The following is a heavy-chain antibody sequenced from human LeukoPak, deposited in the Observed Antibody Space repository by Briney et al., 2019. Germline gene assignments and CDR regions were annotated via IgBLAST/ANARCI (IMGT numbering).Heavy chain of an antibody. V-gene: IGHV3-33*06. CDR3: AKDTSYSAWDY. D-gene: IGHD6-13*01. CDR1: GFTFSSYA. J-gene: IGHJ4*02. CDR2: IWYDGSNK. Sequence: GGSLRLSCAASGFTFSSYAMSWVRQAPGKGLEWVAVIWYDGSNKYHADSVKGRLTISRDNSKNTLYLQMNSLRAEDTAVYYCAKDTSYSAWDYWGQGTLVTVSS.